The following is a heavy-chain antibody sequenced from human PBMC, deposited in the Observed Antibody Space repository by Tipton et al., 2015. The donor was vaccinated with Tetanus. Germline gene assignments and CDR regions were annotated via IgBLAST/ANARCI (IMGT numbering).Heavy chain of an antibody. CDR2: IYYSGST. V-gene: IGHV4-59*08. D-gene: IGHD3-3*01. Sequence: GLVKPSETLSLTCTVSGGSISSYYWSWIRQPPGKGLEWIGYIYYSGSTNYNPSLKSRVTISVDTSKNQFSLKLSSVTAADTAVYYCARQNPLEWLLYSWYFDLWGRGTLVTVSS. CDR3: ARQNPLEWLLYSWYFDL. CDR1: GGSISSYY. J-gene: IGHJ2*01.